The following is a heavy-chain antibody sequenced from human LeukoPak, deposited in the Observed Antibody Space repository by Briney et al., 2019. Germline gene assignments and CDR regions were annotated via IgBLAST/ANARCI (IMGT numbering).Heavy chain of an antibody. CDR2: ISAYNGNT. Sequence: ASVKVSCEASGYTFTSYGISWVRQAPGQGLEWMGWISAYNGNTNYAQKLQGRVTMTTDTSTSTAYMELRSLRSDDTAVYYCARASIVGALGWFDPWGQGTLVTVSS. V-gene: IGHV1-18*01. CDR1: GYTFTSYG. D-gene: IGHD1-26*01. CDR3: ARASIVGALGWFDP. J-gene: IGHJ5*02.